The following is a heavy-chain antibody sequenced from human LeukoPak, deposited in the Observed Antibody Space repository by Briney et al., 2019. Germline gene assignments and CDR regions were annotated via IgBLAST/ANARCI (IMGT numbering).Heavy chain of an antibody. Sequence: PGGSLRLSCAASGFTFSSYGMHWVRQAPGKGLEWVAFIRYDGSNKYYADSVEGRFTISGDNSKNTLYLQMNNLRADDTAVYYCTRDPRHLDYWGQGTLVTVSS. CDR1: GFTFSSYG. V-gene: IGHV3-30*02. CDR3: TRDPRHLDY. J-gene: IGHJ4*02. CDR2: IRYDGSNK.